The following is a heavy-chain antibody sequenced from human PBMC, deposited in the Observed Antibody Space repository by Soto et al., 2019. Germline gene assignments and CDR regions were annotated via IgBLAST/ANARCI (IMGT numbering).Heavy chain of an antibody. V-gene: IGHV3-30*04. CDR1: ECTFSSYA. CDR2: ISYDGSNK. D-gene: IGHD5-12*01. J-gene: IGHJ6*03. Sequence: GGSMRLSCAAAECTFSSYARHWVRQAPGKGLEWVAIISYDGSNKYYADSVKGRFTISRDNSKNMLYLQMNSLRAEDTAVYYCAVSRGYSGYTNYYYMDVWGKGTTVTVSS. CDR3: AVSRGYSGYTNYYYMDV.